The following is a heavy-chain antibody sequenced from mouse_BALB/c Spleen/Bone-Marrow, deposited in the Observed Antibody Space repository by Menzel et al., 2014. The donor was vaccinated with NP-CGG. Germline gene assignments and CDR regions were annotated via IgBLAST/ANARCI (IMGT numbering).Heavy chain of an antibody. CDR2: IYPGDGDT. J-gene: IGHJ2*01. CDR3: ARGGISVDY. CDR1: GYAFSVYW. V-gene: IGHV1-80*01. Sequence: QLQQSGAELVRPGSSVKISCKASGYAFSVYWMNWVKQRPGQGLEWIGQIYPGDGDTNYNGKFKGRATLTADKSSNTAYMQLSSLTSEDSAVYFCARGGISVDYWGQGTTLTVSS.